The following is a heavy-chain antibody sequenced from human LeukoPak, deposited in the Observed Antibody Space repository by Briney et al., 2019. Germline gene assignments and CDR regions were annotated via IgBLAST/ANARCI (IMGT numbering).Heavy chain of an antibody. Sequence: SVKGRFAISRDNSKNTLYLLMNSLRTEDTAMYYCAKDEVGRYCSSTSCYSRFDYWGQGTLVTVSS. CDR3: AKDEVGRYCSSTSCYSRFDY. V-gene: IGHV3-30*02. D-gene: IGHD2-2*02. J-gene: IGHJ4*02.